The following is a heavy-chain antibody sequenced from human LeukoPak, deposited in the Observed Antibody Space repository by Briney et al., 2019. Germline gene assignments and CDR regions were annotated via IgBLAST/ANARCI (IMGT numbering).Heavy chain of an antibody. V-gene: IGHV1-69-2*01. CDR1: GYTFTDYY. D-gene: IGHD2-2*01. CDR2: VDPEDGET. Sequence: ASVKISCKVSGYTFTDYYMHWVQQAPGKGLEWMGLVDPEDGETIYAEKFQGRVTITADTSTDTAYMELSSLRSEDTAVYYRASTGYHPRGWFDPWGQGTLVTVSS. CDR3: ASTGYHPRGWFDP. J-gene: IGHJ5*02.